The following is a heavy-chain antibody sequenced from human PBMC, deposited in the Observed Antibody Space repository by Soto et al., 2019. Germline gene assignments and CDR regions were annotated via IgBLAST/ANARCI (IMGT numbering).Heavy chain of an antibody. Sequence: ASVKVSCKASGYTFTSYGISWVRQAPGQGLEWMGWISAYNGNTNYAQKLQGIVTMTTDTSTSAAYMELRSLRSDDTAVYYCARDWGTTGNFNWFDPWGQGTLVTVSS. D-gene: IGHD1-1*01. CDR1: GYTFTSYG. V-gene: IGHV1-18*01. CDR2: ISAYNGNT. CDR3: ARDWGTTGNFNWFDP. J-gene: IGHJ5*02.